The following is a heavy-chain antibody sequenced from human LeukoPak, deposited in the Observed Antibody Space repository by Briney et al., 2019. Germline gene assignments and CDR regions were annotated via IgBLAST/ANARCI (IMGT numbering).Heavy chain of an antibody. CDR1: GFDLSTYE. V-gene: IGHV3-48*03. CDR2: ITISGHTK. Sequence: GGSLRLSCAASGFDLSTYEMNWVRRAPGKGLEWIADITISGHTKNYADSVKGRFTISRDNARTSLYLQMNSLRVEDTGVYYCARGDPHADLWGQGTLVTVSS. CDR3: ARGDPHADL. J-gene: IGHJ5*02.